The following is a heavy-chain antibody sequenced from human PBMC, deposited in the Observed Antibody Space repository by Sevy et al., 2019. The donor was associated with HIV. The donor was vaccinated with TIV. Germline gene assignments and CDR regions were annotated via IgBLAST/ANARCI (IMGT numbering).Heavy chain of an antibody. Sequence: GESLKISCKGSGYSFTSYWIGWVRQMPGKGLEWMGIIYPGDSDTRYSPSFQGQVTISADKSISTAYLQWSGLKASDTAMYYCARLSEAMYYYGSGSLGSYFDYWGQGTLVTVSS. CDR2: IYPGDSDT. V-gene: IGHV5-51*01. CDR1: GYSFTSYW. CDR3: ARLSEAMYYYGSGSLGSYFDY. J-gene: IGHJ4*02. D-gene: IGHD3-10*01.